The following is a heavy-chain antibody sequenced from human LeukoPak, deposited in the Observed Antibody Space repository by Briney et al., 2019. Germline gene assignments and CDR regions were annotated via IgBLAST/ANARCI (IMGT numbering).Heavy chain of an antibody. D-gene: IGHD6-19*01. CDR2: MKSDESST. Sequence: GGSLRLSCAASGFTFSRHWMHWVRQAPGKGLVGVSRMKSDESSTSYADSEKGRFTISRDNAKNTLYLQMNSLRAEDTAIFYCAREGRLAGTGYSSGWMGDAFDIWGQGTMVTVSS. J-gene: IGHJ3*02. CDR1: GFTFSRHW. CDR3: AREGRLAGTGYSSGWMGDAFDI. V-gene: IGHV3-74*01.